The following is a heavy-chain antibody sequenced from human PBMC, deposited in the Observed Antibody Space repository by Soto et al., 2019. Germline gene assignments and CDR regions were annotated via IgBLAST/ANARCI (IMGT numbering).Heavy chain of an antibody. CDR3: ARNLMDYDILTGCYLPYYSDY. V-gene: IGHV1-3*01. D-gene: IGHD3-9*01. J-gene: IGHJ4*01. Sequence: ASVKVSCKASGYTFTSYAMHWVRQAPGQRLEWMGWINAGNGNTKYSQKFQGRLTITRDTSASTAYMELSSLRSEDTAVYYCARNLMDYDILTGCYLPYYSDYSGQGPLLTVS. CDR2: INAGNGNT. CDR1: GYTFTSYA.